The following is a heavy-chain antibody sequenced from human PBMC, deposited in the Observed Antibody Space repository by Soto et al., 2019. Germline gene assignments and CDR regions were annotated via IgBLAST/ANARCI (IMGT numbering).Heavy chain of an antibody. CDR2: TYYRSKWYN. CDR3: ARDKVGSGWLVGYYYGMDV. CDR1: GDSVSSNSAA. Sequence: QVQLQQSGPGLVKPSQTLSLTCAISGDSVSSNSAAWNWIRQSPSTGLEWLGRTYYRSKWYNDYAVSVKSRITINPDTSKNQFSLQLNSVTPKDTAVYYCARDKVGSGWLVGYYYGMDVWGQGTTVTVSS. D-gene: IGHD6-19*01. J-gene: IGHJ6*02. V-gene: IGHV6-1*01.